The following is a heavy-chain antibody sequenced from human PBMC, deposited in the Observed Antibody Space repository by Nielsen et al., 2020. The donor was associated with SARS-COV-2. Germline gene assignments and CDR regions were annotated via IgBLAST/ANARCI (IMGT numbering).Heavy chain of an antibody. D-gene: IGHD3-9*01. V-gene: IGHV4-34*01. CDR1: GGSFSGYY. J-gene: IGHJ4*02. Sequence: SETLSLTCAVYGGSFSGYYWSWIRQPPGKGLEWIGEINHSGSTNYNPSLKSRVTISVDTSKNQFSLKLGSVTAADTAVYYCARGQLRYFNWLLYPSPQFDYWGQGTLVTVSS. CDR3: ARGQLRYFNWLLYPSPQFDY. CDR2: INHSGST.